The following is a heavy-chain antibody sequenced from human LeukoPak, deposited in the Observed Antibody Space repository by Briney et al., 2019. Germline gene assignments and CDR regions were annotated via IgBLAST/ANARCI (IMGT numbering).Heavy chain of an antibody. CDR3: ARDPGSSSYGMDV. Sequence: SETLSLICTVSGGSISSYYWSWIRQPPGKGLEWIGYIYYSGSTNYNPSLKSRVTISVDTSKNQFSLKLSSVTAADTAVYYCARDPGSSSYGMDVWGQGTTVTVSS. CDR1: GGSISSYY. D-gene: IGHD6-13*01. V-gene: IGHV4-59*01. J-gene: IGHJ6*02. CDR2: IYYSGST.